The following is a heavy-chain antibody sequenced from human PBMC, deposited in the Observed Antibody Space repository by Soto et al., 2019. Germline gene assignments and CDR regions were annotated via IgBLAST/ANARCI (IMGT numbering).Heavy chain of an antibody. CDR2: ISSSSSYI. CDR3: ARSSGTRGWFDP. D-gene: IGHD1-1*01. CDR1: GFTFSSYA. V-gene: IGHV3-21*01. J-gene: IGHJ5*02. Sequence: EVQLLESGGGLVQPGGSLRLSCAASGFTFSSYAMSWVRQAPGKGLEWVSSISSSSSYIYYADSVKGRFTISRDNAKNSLYLQMNSLRAEDTAVYYCARSSGTRGWFDPWGQGTLVTVSS.